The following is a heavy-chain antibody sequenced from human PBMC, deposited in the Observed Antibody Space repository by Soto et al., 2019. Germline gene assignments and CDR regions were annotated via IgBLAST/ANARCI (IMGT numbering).Heavy chain of an antibody. CDR1: GFTFSNYG. V-gene: IGHV3-23*01. D-gene: IGHD3-9*01. Sequence: GGSLRLSCAASGFTFSNYGMSWVRQAPGKGLEWVSTISGTGGSTYYADSVKGWFTISRDNSKNTLYLQMNSLRAEDTAVYYCAKAHYDILTGYPVDYWGQGTLVTVSS. J-gene: IGHJ4*02. CDR2: ISGTGGST. CDR3: AKAHYDILTGYPVDY.